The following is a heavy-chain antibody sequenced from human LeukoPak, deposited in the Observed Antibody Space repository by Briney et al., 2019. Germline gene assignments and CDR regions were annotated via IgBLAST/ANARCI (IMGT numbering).Heavy chain of an antibody. J-gene: IGHJ4*02. CDR2: ISSSSSTI. CDR1: GFTFSTYT. V-gene: IGHV3-48*01. Sequence: GGSLRLSCAASGFTFSTYTMNWVRQAPGKGLEWVSFISSSSSTIYYADSVKGRFTISRDNAKNSLYLQMNSLRAEDTAVYYWARNVYYDSSGYRPNLDNWGQGTLVTVSS. CDR3: ARNVYYDSSGYRPNLDN. D-gene: IGHD3-22*01.